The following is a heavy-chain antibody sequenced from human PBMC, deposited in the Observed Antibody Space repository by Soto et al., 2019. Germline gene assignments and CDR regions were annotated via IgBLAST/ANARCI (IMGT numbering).Heavy chain of an antibody. J-gene: IGHJ3*02. Sequence: QVQLVESGGGVVQPGRSLRLSCAASGFTFSSYAMHWVRQAPGKGLEWVAVISYDGSNKYYADSVKGRFTISRDNSKNTLYLQMNSLRAEYTAVYYCARATYCGGDCYPPDAFDIWGQGTMVTVSS. CDR3: ARATYCGGDCYPPDAFDI. V-gene: IGHV3-30-3*01. D-gene: IGHD2-21*02. CDR2: ISYDGSNK. CDR1: GFTFSSYA.